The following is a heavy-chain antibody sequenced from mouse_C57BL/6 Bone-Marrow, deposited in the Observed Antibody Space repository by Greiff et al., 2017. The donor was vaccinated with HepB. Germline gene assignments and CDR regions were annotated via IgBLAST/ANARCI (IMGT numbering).Heavy chain of an antibody. V-gene: IGHV1-50*01. Sequence: QVQLQQPGAELVKPGASVKLSCKASVYTFTSYWMQWVKQRPGQGLEWIGEIDPSDSYTNYNQKFKGKATLTVDTSSSTAYMQLSSLTSEDSAVYYCSRSSYKGFAYWGQGTLVTVSA. D-gene: IGHD1-3*01. CDR3: SRSSYKGFAY. J-gene: IGHJ3*01. CDR2: IDPSDSYT. CDR1: VYTFTSYW.